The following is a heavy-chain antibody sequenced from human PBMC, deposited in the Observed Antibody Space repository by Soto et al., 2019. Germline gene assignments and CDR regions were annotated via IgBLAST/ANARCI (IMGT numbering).Heavy chain of an antibody. CDR1: GYSFTSYW. D-gene: IGHD3-9*01. V-gene: IGHV5-51*01. CDR3: ARTSNDILTGYYEYYFDY. CDR2: IYPGDSDT. J-gene: IGHJ4*02. Sequence: GESLKISCKGSGYSFTSYWIGWVLQIPWKGLEWMGIIYPGDSDTRYSPSFQGQATISADKSISTAYLQWSSLKASDTAMYYCARTSNDILTGYYEYYFDYWGQGTLVTVSS.